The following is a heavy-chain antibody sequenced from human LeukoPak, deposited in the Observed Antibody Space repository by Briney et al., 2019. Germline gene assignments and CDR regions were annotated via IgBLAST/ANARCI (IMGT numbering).Heavy chain of an antibody. V-gene: IGHV6-1*01. Sequence: SQTLSPTCAISGDSVSSNSAAWNWIRQSPSRGLEWLGRTYYRSKWYNDYAVSVKSRITINPDTSKNQFSLQLNSVTPEDTAVYYCASALLLWFGESHPYGMDVWGQGTTVTVSS. CDR1: GDSVSSNSAA. CDR3: ASALLLWFGESHPYGMDV. J-gene: IGHJ6*02. D-gene: IGHD3-10*01. CDR2: TYYRSKWYN.